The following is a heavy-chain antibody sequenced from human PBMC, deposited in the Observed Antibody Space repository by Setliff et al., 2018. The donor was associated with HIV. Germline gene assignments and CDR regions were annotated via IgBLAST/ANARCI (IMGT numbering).Heavy chain of an antibody. V-gene: IGHV4-59*11. J-gene: IGHJ4*02. Sequence: SETLSLTCTVSGASISSHYWSWLRQSPGRELEWIGYIYSTGSTNDNPSLQSRVSISMDASKNKFSLKVTSVTSADTAVYYCAKGAGFYGDYTFDYWGQGHLVTVSS. CDR2: IYSTGST. CDR1: GASISSHY. D-gene: IGHD4-17*01. CDR3: AKGAGFYGDYTFDY.